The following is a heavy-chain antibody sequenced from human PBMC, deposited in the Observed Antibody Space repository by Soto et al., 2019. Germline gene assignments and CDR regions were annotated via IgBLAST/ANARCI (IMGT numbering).Heavy chain of an antibody. CDR3: ARLSSTEGKLDY. CDR2: IYPGDSDT. CDR1: GYSFTSYW. V-gene: IGHV5-51*01. Sequence: GESLKIPCKGSGYSFTSYWIGLVRQMPGKGVVWMGIIYPGDSDTRYSRSFQGEVTISAEESISTAYVQGSSLEASDCAMYYCARLSSTEGKLDYGGQGTLVT. J-gene: IGHJ4*02. D-gene: IGHD6-19*01.